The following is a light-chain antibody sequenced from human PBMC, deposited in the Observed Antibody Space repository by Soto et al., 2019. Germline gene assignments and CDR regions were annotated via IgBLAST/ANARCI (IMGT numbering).Light chain of an antibody. CDR3: GAWDTSLTVYV. Sequence: QTVVTQPPSVSAAPGQEVTISCSGSSSNIAANSVSWYQHLPGTAPKLLIYDSYRRPSGTPARFSGSKSGTSATLGITGLQTGDEADYYCGAWDTSLTVYVFGSGTKLTVL. J-gene: IGLJ1*01. CDR2: DSY. CDR1: SSNIAANS. V-gene: IGLV1-51*01.